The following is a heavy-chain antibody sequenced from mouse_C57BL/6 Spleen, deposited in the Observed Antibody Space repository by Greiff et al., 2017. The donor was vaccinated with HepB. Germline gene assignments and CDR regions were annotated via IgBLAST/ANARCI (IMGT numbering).Heavy chain of an antibody. CDR2: INPGSGGT. V-gene: IGHV1-54*01. J-gene: IGHJ3*01. D-gene: IGHD2-5*01. CDR1: GYAFTNYL. CDR3: ARSGAYYSNYFAY. Sequence: VKLMESGAELVRPGTSVKVSCKASGYAFTNYLIEWVKQRPGQGLEWIGVINPGSGGTNYNEKFKGKATLTADKSSSTAYMQLSSLTSEDSAVYFCARSGAYYSNYFAYWGQGTLVTVSA.